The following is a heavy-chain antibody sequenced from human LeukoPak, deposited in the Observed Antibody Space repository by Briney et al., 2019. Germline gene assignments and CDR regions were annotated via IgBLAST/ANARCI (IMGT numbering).Heavy chain of an antibody. CDR2: IIPIFCTA. CDR3: ASGTRDFWSGYSPTFIDY. Sequence: SVKVSCKASGGTFSSYAISWVRQAPGQGLEWMGGIIPIFCTANYAQKFQGRVTITADESASTDYMELSSLRSEDTAVYYCASGTRDFWSGYSPTFIDYWGQGTLVTVSS. J-gene: IGHJ4*02. D-gene: IGHD3-3*01. CDR1: GGTFSSYA. V-gene: IGHV1-69*13.